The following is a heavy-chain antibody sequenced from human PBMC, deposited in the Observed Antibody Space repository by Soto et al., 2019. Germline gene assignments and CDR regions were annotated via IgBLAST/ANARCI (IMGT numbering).Heavy chain of an antibody. CDR2: ISDSGGSR. J-gene: IGHJ4*02. Sequence: GGSLRLSCAASGFTFSSCAMSWVRQAPGKGLEWVSAISDSGGSRYYADSVKGRFTISRDNSKNTLYLQMNSLRAEDTAVYYCAKDPQFRYSFDYWGQGTLVTVSS. CDR3: AKDPQFRYSFDY. V-gene: IGHV3-23*01. CDR1: GFTFSSCA.